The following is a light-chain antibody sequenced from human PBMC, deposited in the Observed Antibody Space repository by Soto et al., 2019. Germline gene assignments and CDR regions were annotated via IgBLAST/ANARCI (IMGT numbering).Light chain of an antibody. CDR2: KAS. Sequence: DIQMTQSPSTLSASVGDRVTITCRASQSISTWLAWYQQEPGKAPKLLIYKASSLQSGVPSRFSGSGSGTDFTLTISGLEPEDFAVYYCQQRSNWLFGPGTKVDIK. V-gene: IGKV1-5*03. CDR3: QQRSNWL. J-gene: IGKJ3*01. CDR1: QSISTW.